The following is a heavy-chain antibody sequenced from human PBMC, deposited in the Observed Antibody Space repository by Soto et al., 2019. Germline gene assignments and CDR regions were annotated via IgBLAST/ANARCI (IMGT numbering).Heavy chain of an antibody. J-gene: IGHJ4*02. V-gene: IGHV1-18*01. CDR3: ARDMGGYYFEPNDY. D-gene: IGHD3-22*01. CDR1: GYTFTSYG. Sequence: GAPVKGSCKTSGYTFTSYGISWVRPAPGQGLEWMGWITANNVNTNYAQKFQGRGTMTTDTSTATAYMELRSLRSDDTAVYYCARDMGGYYFEPNDYWGQGTLVTVSS. CDR2: ITANNVNT.